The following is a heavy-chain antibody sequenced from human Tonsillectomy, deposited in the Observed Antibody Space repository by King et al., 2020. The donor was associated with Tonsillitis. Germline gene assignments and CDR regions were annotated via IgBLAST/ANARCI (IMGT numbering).Heavy chain of an antibody. CDR3: ARAKGITSRIPTNYGMDV. D-gene: IGHD3-3*01. J-gene: IGHJ6*02. Sequence: QLVQSGAEVKKPGASVKVSCKASGYTFTGYYMHWVRQAPGQGLEWMGWINPNSGGTNYAQKFQGRVTMTRDTSISTAYMELSRLRSDDTAVYYCARAKGITSRIPTNYGMDVWGQGTTVTVSS. V-gene: IGHV1-2*02. CDR1: GYTFTGYY. CDR2: INPNSGGT.